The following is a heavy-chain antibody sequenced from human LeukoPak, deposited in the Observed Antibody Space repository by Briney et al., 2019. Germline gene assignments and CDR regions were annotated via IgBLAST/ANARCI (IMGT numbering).Heavy chain of an antibody. CDR1: GFTFSNYA. CDR3: ARGRDGYTSGDAFDI. D-gene: IGHD5-24*01. V-gene: IGHV3-64*02. J-gene: IGHJ3*02. Sequence: PGGSLRLSCSASGFTFSNYAMHWVRQAPGKGLEYVSGISTNGGSTYYADSVKGRFTISRDNSKNTLYLQMGSLRAEDMAVYYCARGRDGYTSGDAFDIWGQGTLVTVSS. CDR2: ISTNGGST.